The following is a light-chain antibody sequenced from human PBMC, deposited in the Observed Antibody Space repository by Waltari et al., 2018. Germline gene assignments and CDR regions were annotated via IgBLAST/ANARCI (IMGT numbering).Light chain of an antibody. CDR2: AAS. CDR3: QQAANFPLT. CDR1: HGISTW. V-gene: IGKV1-12*01. J-gene: IGKJ4*02. Sequence: DVQITQSPSSVSASVGDSVTITCRYSHGISTWLTWYQQKPGEVPKLLIYAASTLETGVPSRFSGGGSGTEFTLTINSLHPEDVATYYCQQAANFPLTFGGGTKVEIK.